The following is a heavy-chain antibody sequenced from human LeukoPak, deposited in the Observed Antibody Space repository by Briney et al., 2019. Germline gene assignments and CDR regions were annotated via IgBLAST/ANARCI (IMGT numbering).Heavy chain of an antibody. CDR1: GFTFSSYE. D-gene: IGHD3-22*01. J-gene: IGHJ6*03. Sequence: GGSLRLSCAASGFTFSSYEMNWVRQAPGKGLEWVSYISSSGSTIYYADSVKGRFTISRDNAKNSLYLQMNSLRAEDTAVYYCAKDLIGVYYDSSGPIYYYYYYMDVWGKGTTVTISS. V-gene: IGHV3-48*03. CDR2: ISSSGSTI. CDR3: AKDLIGVYYDSSGPIYYYYYYMDV.